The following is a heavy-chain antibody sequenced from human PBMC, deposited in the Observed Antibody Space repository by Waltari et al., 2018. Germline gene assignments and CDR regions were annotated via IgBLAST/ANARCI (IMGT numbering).Heavy chain of an antibody. Sequence: EVQLLESGGGLVQPGGSLRLSCAASGFTFSSYAMSWVRQAPGKGLEWVSVIYSGGSTYYADSVKGRCTISRDNSKNTLYLQMNSLRAEDTAVYYCAKDRPDCSSTSCYGSTGDWFDPWGQGTLVTVSS. D-gene: IGHD2-2*01. J-gene: IGHJ5*02. CDR2: IYSGGST. CDR1: GFTFSSYA. CDR3: AKDRPDCSSTSCYGSTGDWFDP. V-gene: IGHV3-23*03.